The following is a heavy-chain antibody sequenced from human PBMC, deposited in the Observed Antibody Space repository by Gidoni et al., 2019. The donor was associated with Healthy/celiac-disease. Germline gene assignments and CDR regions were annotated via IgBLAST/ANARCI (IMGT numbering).Heavy chain of an antibody. CDR1: GLPFSSYG. CDR2: ISYDGSNK. D-gene: IGHD1-1*01. J-gene: IGHJ4*02. CDR3: AKDTWNDEGYFDY. Sequence: QVQLVESGGGVVQPGRSLRLTCAAPGLPFSSYGMHWVRQAPGKGLEWVAVISYDGSNKYYADSVKGRFTISRDNSKNTLYLQMNSLRAEDTAVYYCAKDTWNDEGYFDYWGQGTLVTVSS. V-gene: IGHV3-30*18.